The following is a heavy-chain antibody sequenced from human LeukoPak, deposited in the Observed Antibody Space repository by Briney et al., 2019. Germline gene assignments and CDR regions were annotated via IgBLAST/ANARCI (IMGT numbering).Heavy chain of an antibody. Sequence: GASVKVSCKASGYTFTGYYMHWVRQAPGQGLEWMGWINPNSGGTNYTQKFQGRVTMTRDTSITTAYMELSRLRSDDTAVYYCARGIGSGWYGERDWFDLWGQGTLVTVSS. CDR1: GYTFTGYY. CDR2: INPNSGGT. D-gene: IGHD6-19*01. V-gene: IGHV1-2*02. CDR3: ARGIGSGWYGERDWFDL. J-gene: IGHJ5*02.